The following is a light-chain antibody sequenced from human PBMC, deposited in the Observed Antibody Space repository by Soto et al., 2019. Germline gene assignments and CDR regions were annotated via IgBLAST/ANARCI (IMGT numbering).Light chain of an antibody. CDR2: SND. Sequence: QSVLTQPPSVSGAPGETGTISCSGSSPNIGSNAVNWYQQVPATAPKLLIYSNDQRPSGVPDRFSASKSGTSASLAISGLQSEDEADYSCATWDESLKGPVFGGGTKLTVL. V-gene: IGLV1-44*01. J-gene: IGLJ2*01. CDR1: SPNIGSNA. CDR3: ATWDESLKGPV.